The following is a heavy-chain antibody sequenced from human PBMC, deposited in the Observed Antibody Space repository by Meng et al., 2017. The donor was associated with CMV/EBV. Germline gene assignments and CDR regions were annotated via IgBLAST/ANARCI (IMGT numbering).Heavy chain of an antibody. Sequence: GGSLRLSCAASGFIFSSYAMHWVRQAPGKGLEWVAVISYDGSNKYYADSVKGRFTISRDNSKNTLYLQMNSLRAEDTAVYYCARDDFDYYGMDVWGQGTTVTVSS. V-gene: IGHV3-30*04. D-gene: IGHD3/OR15-3a*01. CDR2: ISYDGSNK. CDR3: ARDDFDYYGMDV. J-gene: IGHJ6*02. CDR1: GFIFSSYA.